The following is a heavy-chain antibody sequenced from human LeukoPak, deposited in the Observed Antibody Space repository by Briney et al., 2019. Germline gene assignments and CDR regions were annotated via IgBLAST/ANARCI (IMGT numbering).Heavy chain of an antibody. CDR1: GASISSHY. CDR2: IHNNGGT. V-gene: IGHV4-59*11. CDR3: ARVRGFPLVDVFDF. Sequence: PSQTLSLTCTVSGASISSHYWSCIRHPPRNGLEWVGYIHNNGGTNHSPSLKSRVTISLDTSKNQFSLKLSSVTAADTAVYYCARVRGFPLVDVFDFWGQGTMVTVSS. J-gene: IGHJ3*01. D-gene: IGHD3-22*01.